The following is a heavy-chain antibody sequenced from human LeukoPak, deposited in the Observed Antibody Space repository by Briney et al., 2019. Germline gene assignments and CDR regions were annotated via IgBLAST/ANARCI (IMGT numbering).Heavy chain of an antibody. J-gene: IGHJ3*02. D-gene: IGHD6-19*01. CDR1: GFTFSSYA. CDR3: AKDRVLSWLGIDAFDI. V-gene: IGHV3-23*01. CDR2: ISGSGGST. Sequence: GGSLRLSCAASGFTFSSYAMSWVRQAPGRGLEWVSAISGSGGSTYYADSVKGRFTISRDNSENTLYLQMNSLRAEDTAVYYCAKDRVLSWLGIDAFDIWGQGTMVTVSS.